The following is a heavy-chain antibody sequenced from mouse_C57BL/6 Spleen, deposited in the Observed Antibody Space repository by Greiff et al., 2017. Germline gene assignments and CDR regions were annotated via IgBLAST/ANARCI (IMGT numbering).Heavy chain of an antibody. D-gene: IGHD1-3*01. Sequence: QVQLQQSGPELVKPGASVKISCKASGYAFSSSWMNWVKQRPGKGLEWIGRIYPGDGDTNYNGKFKGKATLTADKSSSTAYMQLSSLTSEDSAVYFCALNSYFDYWGQGTTRTVSS. J-gene: IGHJ2*01. V-gene: IGHV1-82*01. CDR3: ALNSYFDY. CDR2: IYPGDGDT. CDR1: GYAFSSSW.